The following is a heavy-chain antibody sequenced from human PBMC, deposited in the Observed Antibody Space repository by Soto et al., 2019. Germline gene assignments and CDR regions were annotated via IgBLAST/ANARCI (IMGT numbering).Heavy chain of an antibody. CDR2: ISAYNGNT. J-gene: IGHJ4*02. D-gene: IGHD6-13*01. CDR3: ARDSPTSSSLLPFDY. Sequence: GASVKVSCKASCYTFTSYGISWVRQAPGQGLEWMGWISAYNGNTNYAQKLQGRVTMTTDTSTSTAYMELRSLRSDDTAVYYCARDSPTSSSLLPFDYWGQGTLVTVSS. CDR1: CYTFTSYG. V-gene: IGHV1-18*01.